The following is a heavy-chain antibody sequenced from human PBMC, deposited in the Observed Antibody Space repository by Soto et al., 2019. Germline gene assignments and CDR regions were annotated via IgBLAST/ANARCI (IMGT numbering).Heavy chain of an antibody. CDR2: MNPNSGNT. J-gene: IGHJ3*02. CDR3: ARDELELGAFDI. D-gene: IGHD1-7*01. CDR1: GYTFTSYD. V-gene: IGHV1-8*01. Sequence: GASVKVSCKASGYTFTSYDINWVRQAPGQGLEWMGWMNPNSGNTGYAQKFQGRVTMTRDKSTSTAYMELSSLRSEDTAVYYCARDELELGAFDIWGQGTMVTVSS.